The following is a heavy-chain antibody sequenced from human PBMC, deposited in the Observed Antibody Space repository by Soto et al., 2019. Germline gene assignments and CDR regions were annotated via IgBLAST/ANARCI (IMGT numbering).Heavy chain of an antibody. CDR1: GFTVSSNY. V-gene: IGHV3-53*01. CDR2: IYSGGST. CDR3: ARLVDTAKVNWFDP. D-gene: IGHD5-18*01. J-gene: IGHJ5*02. Sequence: GGSLSLSCAASGFTVSSNYMSWVRQAPGKGLEWVSVIYSGGSTYYADSVKGRFTISRDNSKNTLYLQMNSLRAEDTAVYYCARLVDTAKVNWFDPWGQGTLVTV.